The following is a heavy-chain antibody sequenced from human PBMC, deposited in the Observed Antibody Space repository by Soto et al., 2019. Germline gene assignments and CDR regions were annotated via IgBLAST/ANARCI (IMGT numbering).Heavy chain of an antibody. Sequence: EVQLLESGGGLVQPGRSLRLSCPASGFTFSSHAMTWFRQAPGKGLEWVSGLSDSGDSIYYADSVKGRFTIYRDNSMNTLYLQMNTLRVEDTAVYYCAKVSSSWYAGFFDLWGQGTLVTVSS. CDR3: AKVSSSWYAGFFDL. V-gene: IGHV3-23*01. D-gene: IGHD6-13*01. CDR1: GFTFSSHA. CDR2: LSDSGDSI. J-gene: IGHJ4*02.